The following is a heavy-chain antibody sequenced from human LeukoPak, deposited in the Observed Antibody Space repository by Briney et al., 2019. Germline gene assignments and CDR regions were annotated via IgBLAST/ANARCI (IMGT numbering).Heavy chain of an antibody. CDR2: ISWNSGSI. Sequence: GRSLRLSCAASGFTFDDYAMHWVRQAPGKGLEWVSGISWNSGSIGYADSVKGRFTISRDNAKNSLYLQTNSLRAEDTALYYCAKEWLSAPYFDYWGQGTLVTVSS. J-gene: IGHJ4*02. CDR3: AKEWLSAPYFDY. CDR1: GFTFDDYA. D-gene: IGHD3-22*01. V-gene: IGHV3-9*01.